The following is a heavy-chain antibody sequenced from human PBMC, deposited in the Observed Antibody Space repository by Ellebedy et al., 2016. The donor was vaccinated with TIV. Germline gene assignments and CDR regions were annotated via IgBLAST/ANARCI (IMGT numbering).Heavy chain of an antibody. Sequence: PGGSLRLSCEASGFTFGDYPMSWVRQAPGRGLEWVSVIGNRSRTTFYADFVRGRFSISRDNSRSRLFLQMNSLRVEDTAIYYCAAGAMADYWGQGVLVTVSS. V-gene: IGHV3-23*01. J-gene: IGHJ4*02. CDR2: IGNRSRTT. CDR1: GFTFGDYP. D-gene: IGHD5-18*01. CDR3: AAGAMADY.